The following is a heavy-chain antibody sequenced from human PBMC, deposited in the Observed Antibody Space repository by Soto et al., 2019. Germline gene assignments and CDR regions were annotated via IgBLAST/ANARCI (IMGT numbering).Heavy chain of an antibody. CDR3: GRDIAAAGMDV. Sequence: SETLSLTCTVSGGSISSYYWSWIRQPPGKGLEWIGYIYYSGSTNYNPSLKSRVTISVDTSKNQFSLKLSSVTAADTAVYYCGRDIAAAGMDVWGKGTTITVS. V-gene: IGHV4-59*01. CDR2: IYYSGST. J-gene: IGHJ6*04. D-gene: IGHD6-13*01. CDR1: GGSISSYY.